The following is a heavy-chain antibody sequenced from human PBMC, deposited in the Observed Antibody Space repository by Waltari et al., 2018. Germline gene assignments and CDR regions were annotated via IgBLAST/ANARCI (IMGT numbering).Heavy chain of an antibody. Sequence: EVQLVESGGGLVQPEGSLRLSCAASGFPLSTYWMHWVRQAPGKGLVWVSRINSDGSSTSYADSVKGRFTISRDNAKNTLYLQMNSLRAEDTAVYYCARGRIAVAGFDYWGQGTLVTVSS. J-gene: IGHJ4*02. CDR3: ARGRIAVAGFDY. V-gene: IGHV3-74*01. CDR1: GFPLSTYW. CDR2: INSDGSST. D-gene: IGHD6-19*01.